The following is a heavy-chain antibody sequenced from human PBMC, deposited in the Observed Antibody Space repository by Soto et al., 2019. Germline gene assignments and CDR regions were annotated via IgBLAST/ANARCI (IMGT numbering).Heavy chain of an antibody. J-gene: IGHJ6*02. Sequence: ASVKVSCKASGYTFTSYAMHCVRQAPGQRLEWMGWINAGNGNTKYSQKFQGRVTITRDTSASTAYMELSSLRSEDTAVYYCAREGIAVAGYYYYYYGMDVWGQGTTVTVSS. CDR3: AREGIAVAGYYYYYYGMDV. V-gene: IGHV1-3*01. CDR1: GYTFTSYA. D-gene: IGHD6-19*01. CDR2: INAGNGNT.